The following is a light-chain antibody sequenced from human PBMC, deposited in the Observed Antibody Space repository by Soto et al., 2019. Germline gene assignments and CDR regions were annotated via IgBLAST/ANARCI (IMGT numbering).Light chain of an antibody. CDR3: QQRSNWPPGLT. J-gene: IGKJ4*01. Sequence: EIVLTQSPATLSLSPGERATLSCRASQSVSSYLAWYQQKPGQAPRLLIYDASNRATGIPARFSGSGSGTDFTLAISSLEPEDFAVYYCQQRSNWPPGLTFGGRPKVDIK. CDR1: QSVSSY. CDR2: DAS. V-gene: IGKV3-11*01.